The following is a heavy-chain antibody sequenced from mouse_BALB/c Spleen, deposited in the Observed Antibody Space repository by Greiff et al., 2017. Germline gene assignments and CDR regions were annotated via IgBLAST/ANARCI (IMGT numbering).Heavy chain of an antibody. CDR3: ARGGKGPFYAMDY. CDR2: IWGDGST. CDR1: GFSLTGYG. D-gene: IGHD1-1*02. J-gene: IGHJ4*01. Sequence: VQLQQSGPGLVAPSQSLSITCTVSGFSLTGYGVNWVRQPPGKGLEWLGMIWGDGSTDYNSALKSRLSISKDNSKSQVFLKMNSLQTDDTARYYCARGGKGPFYAMDYWGQGTSVTVSS. V-gene: IGHV2-6-7*01.